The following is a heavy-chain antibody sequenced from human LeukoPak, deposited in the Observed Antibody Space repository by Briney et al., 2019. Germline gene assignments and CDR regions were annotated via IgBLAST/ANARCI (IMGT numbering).Heavy chain of an antibody. CDR1: GGSISGSTYH. J-gene: IGHJ6*02. CDR3: ARADILTGYRSAYYYYGMDV. D-gene: IGHD3-9*01. V-gene: IGHV4-61*05. Sequence: SETLSLTCTVSGGSISGSTYHWGWIRQPPGKGLEWIGYIYYSGSTNYNPSLKSRVTISVDTSKNQFSLKLSSVTAADTAVYYCARADILTGYRSAYYYYGMDVWGQGTTVTVSS. CDR2: IYYSGST.